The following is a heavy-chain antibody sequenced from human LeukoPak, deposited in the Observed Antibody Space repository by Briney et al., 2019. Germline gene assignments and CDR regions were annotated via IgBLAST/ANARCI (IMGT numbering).Heavy chain of an antibody. V-gene: IGHV3-21*01. CDR3: ARRGDDFYGMDV. Sequence: PGRSLRLSCAASGFTFSSYGMHWVRQAPGKGLEWVSSMTGSGSYIYYADSVKGRFTISRDNAKNSLYLQMTSLRAEDTAVYYCARRGDDFYGMDVWGQGTTVTVSS. CDR1: GFTFSSYG. J-gene: IGHJ6*02. D-gene: IGHD3-10*01. CDR2: MTGSGSYI.